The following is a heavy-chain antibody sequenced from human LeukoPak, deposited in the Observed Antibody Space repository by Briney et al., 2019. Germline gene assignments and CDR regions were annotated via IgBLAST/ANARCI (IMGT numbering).Heavy chain of an antibody. CDR1: GDSISSGDYS. CDR2: IYYSGST. CDR3: ARTYCSSTSCYNYFDY. V-gene: IGHV4-61*08. D-gene: IGHD2-2*02. J-gene: IGHJ4*02. Sequence: SETLSLTCAVFGDSISSGDYSWSWIRQPPGKGLEWIGYIYYSGSTNYNPSLKSRVTISVDTSKNQFSLKLSSVTAADTAVYYCARTYCSSTSCYNYFDYWGQGTLVTVSS.